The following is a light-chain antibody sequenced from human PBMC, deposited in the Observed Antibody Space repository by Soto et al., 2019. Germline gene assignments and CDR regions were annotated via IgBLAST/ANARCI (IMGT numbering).Light chain of an antibody. V-gene: IGKV1-39*01. CDR2: AAS. CDR3: QQSYSTPPYT. J-gene: IGKJ2*01. CDR1: QSISSY. Sequence: DIQMTQSPSSLSASVGDRVTITCRASQSISSYLNWYQQKPGKAPKLLIYAASSLQSGVPSRFSGSGSGTDFTLTISSLQPEDFATYSCQQSYSTPPYTFGQGPKLEIK.